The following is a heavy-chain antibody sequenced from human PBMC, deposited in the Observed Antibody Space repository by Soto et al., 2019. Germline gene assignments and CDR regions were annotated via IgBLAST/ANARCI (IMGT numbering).Heavy chain of an antibody. V-gene: IGHV3-15*01. CDR1: GFTFSNAW. Sequence: PGGSLRLSCAASGFTFSNAWMSWVRQAPGKGLEWVGRIKSKTDGGTTDYAAPVKGRFTISRDDSKNTLYLQMNSLKTEDTAVYYCTTDREGGDSSGYYWYYFDYWGQGSLVTGSS. J-gene: IGHJ4*02. D-gene: IGHD3-22*01. CDR3: TTDREGGDSSGYYWYYFDY. CDR2: IKSKTDGGTT.